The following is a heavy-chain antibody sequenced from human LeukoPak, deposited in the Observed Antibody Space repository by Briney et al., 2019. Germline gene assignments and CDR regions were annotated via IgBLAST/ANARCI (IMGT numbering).Heavy chain of an antibody. CDR3: ARVSFRGTTHFDY. CDR2: IRYDGSNK. Sequence: PGGSLRLSCAASGFTFSSYGMHWVRQAPGKGLQWVTYIRYDGSNKYYADSVKGRFTISRDNSKNTLYLQMTSLRTEDTAVYYCARVSFRGTTHFDYWGQGTLVTVSS. D-gene: IGHD3-10*01. V-gene: IGHV3-30*02. CDR1: GFTFSSYG. J-gene: IGHJ4*02.